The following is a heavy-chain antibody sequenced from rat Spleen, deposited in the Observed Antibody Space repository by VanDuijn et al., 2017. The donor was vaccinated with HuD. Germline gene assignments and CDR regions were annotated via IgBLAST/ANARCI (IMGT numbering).Heavy chain of an antibody. J-gene: IGHJ4*01. V-gene: IGHV3-3*01. CDR1: GYSITSSYR. D-gene: IGHD3-8*01. Sequence: EVQLQESGPGLVKPSQSLSLTCSVTGYSITSSYRWNWIRKFPGNKLEWMGYINSAGITNYNPSLKSRIPITRDTSKNQFFLQVNSVTTEDTATYYCARAIPGYVMDAGGQGASVTVSS. CDR2: INSAGIT. CDR3: ARAIPGYVMDA.